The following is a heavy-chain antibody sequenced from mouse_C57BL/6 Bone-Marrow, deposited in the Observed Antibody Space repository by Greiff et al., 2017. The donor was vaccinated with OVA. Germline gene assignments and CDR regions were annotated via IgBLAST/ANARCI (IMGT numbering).Heavy chain of an antibody. V-gene: IGHV5-12*01. CDR1: GFTFSDYY. Sequence: EVKVVESGGGLVQPGGSLKLSCAASGFTFSDYYMYWVRQTPEKRLEWVAYISNGGGSTYYPDTVKGRFTISRDNAKNTLYLQMSRLKSEDTAMYYCARRADGSSYLYAMDYWGQGTSVTVSS. D-gene: IGHD1-1*01. CDR2: ISNGGGST. J-gene: IGHJ4*01. CDR3: ARRADGSSYLYAMDY.